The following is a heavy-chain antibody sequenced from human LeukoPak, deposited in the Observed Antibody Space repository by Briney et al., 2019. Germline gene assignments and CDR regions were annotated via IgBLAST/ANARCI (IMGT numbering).Heavy chain of an antibody. V-gene: IGHV3-15*01. D-gene: IGHD3-10*01. CDR2: IKSKTDGGTT. CDR3: TTGPYDYGSGTYYH. CDR1: GFTFSNAW. Sequence: GGSLRLSCAASGFTFSNAWMSWVRQAPGKGLGWVGRIKSKTDGGTTDYAAPVRGRFTISRDDSKNTLYVQMNSLKTEDTAVYYCTTGPYDYGSGTYYHWGQGTLVTVSS. J-gene: IGHJ4*02.